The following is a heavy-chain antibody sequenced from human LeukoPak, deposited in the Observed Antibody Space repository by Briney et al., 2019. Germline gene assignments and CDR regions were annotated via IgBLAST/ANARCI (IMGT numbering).Heavy chain of an antibody. CDR1: GGSISSYY. CDR3: ARSLSYYYYYGMDV. CDR2: IYYSGST. Sequence: SETLSLTCTVSGGSISSYYWSWIRQPPGKGLEWIGYIYYSGSTNYNPSLKSRVTTSVDTSKNQFSLKLSSVTAADTAVYYCARSLSYYYYYGMDVWGQGTTVTVSS. J-gene: IGHJ6*02. V-gene: IGHV4-59*01.